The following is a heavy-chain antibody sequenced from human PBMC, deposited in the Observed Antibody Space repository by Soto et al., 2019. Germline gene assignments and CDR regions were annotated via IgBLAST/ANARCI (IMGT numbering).Heavy chain of an antibody. CDR2: IIPIFGTA. CDR3: ATVVTAASYYYYGMDV. J-gene: IGHJ6*02. D-gene: IGHD2-21*02. CDR1: GGTFSSYA. Sequence: ASVKVSCKASGGTFSSYAISWVRQAPGQGLEWMGGIIPIFGTANYAQKFQGRVTITADKSTSTAYMELSSLRSEDTAVYYCATVVTAASYYYYGMDVWGQGTTVTVSS. V-gene: IGHV1-69*06.